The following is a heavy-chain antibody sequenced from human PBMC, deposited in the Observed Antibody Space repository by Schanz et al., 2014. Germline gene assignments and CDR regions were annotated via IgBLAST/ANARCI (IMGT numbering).Heavy chain of an antibody. J-gene: IGHJ4*02. V-gene: IGHV3-7*01. CDR1: GFTFSGFW. CDR3: ARGGPAYYFDD. Sequence: EVQLLESGGGLVQPGGSLRLSCAASGFTFSGFWMTWVRQAPGKGLEWVANIKKDGSEKYYVDSVKGRFTISRDNSKNTVYIQMNSLRAEDTAVYYCARGGPAYYFDDWGQGTLVTVSS. CDR2: IKKDGSEK.